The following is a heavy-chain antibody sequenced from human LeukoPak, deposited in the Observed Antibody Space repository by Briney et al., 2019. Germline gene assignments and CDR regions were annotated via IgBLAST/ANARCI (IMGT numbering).Heavy chain of an antibody. CDR2: ISYDGSNK. CDR3: ARARGYSGYASLDY. D-gene: IGHD5-12*01. V-gene: IGHV3-30-3*01. J-gene: IGHJ4*02. CDR1: GFTFSSYA. Sequence: GGSLRLSCAASGFTFSSYAMHWVRQAPGNGLEWVAVISYDGSNKYYADSVKGRFTISRDNSKNTLYLQMNSLRAEDTAVYYCARARGYSGYASLDYWGQGTLVTVSS.